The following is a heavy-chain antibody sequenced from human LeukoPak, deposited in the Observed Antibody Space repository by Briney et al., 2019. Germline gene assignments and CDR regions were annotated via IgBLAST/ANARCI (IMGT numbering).Heavy chain of an antibody. Sequence: SETLSLTCTVSGGSISSSSYYWGWIRQPSGKGLEWIGSIYYSGSTYYNPSLKSRVTISVDTSKNQFSLKLSSVTAADTAVYYCARVSQLVRESIDYWGQGTLVTVSS. V-gene: IGHV4-39*07. CDR1: GGSISSSSYY. J-gene: IGHJ4*02. CDR3: ARVSQLVRESIDY. D-gene: IGHD6-6*01. CDR2: IYYSGST.